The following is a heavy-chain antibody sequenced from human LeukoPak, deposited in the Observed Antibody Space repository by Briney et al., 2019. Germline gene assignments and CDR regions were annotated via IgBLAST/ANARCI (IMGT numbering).Heavy chain of an antibody. V-gene: IGHV4-31*03. J-gene: IGHJ3*02. CDR2: IYYSGST. CDR3: ARTAMTTSVQAFDI. Sequence: SETLSLTCTVSGGSISSSSYYWGWIRQPPGKGLEWIGHIYYSGSTYYNPSLKSRVTVSVDTSKNQFSLKLSSVTAADTAVYYCARTAMTTSVQAFDIWGQGTMVTVSS. CDR1: GGSISSSSYY. D-gene: IGHD2/OR15-2a*01.